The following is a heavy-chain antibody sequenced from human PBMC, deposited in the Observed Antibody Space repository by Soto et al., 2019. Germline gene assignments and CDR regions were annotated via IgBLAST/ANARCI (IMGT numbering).Heavy chain of an antibody. J-gene: IGHJ6*02. V-gene: IGHV3-15*01. CDR1: GFSFRNAW. Sequence: GGSLRLSXAASGFSFRNAWMSWVRQAPGKGLEWVGHIKSQGDGGTRDYAAPVKGRFTISRDDSKNTLFLQMNSLKNEDTAVYFCTTDLQAYCDGTTCYAGNYYYDDMDVWGQGTTVTVSS. CDR3: TTDLQAYCDGTTCYAGNYYYDDMDV. D-gene: IGHD2-2*01. CDR2: IKSQGDGGTR.